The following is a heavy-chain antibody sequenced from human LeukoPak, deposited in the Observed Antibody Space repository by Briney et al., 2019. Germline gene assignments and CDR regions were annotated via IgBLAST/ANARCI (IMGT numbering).Heavy chain of an antibody. CDR2: ISSSSSYI. D-gene: IGHD6-13*01. CDR1: GFTFSSYS. V-gene: IGHV3-21*01. Sequence: GGSLRLSCAASGFTFSSYSLNWVRQAPGKGLEWVSSISSSSSYIYYADSVKGRFTISRDNAKNSLYLQMNSLRAEDTAVYYCARDEQQLVPDDYWGQGTLVTVSS. J-gene: IGHJ4*02. CDR3: ARDEQQLVPDDY.